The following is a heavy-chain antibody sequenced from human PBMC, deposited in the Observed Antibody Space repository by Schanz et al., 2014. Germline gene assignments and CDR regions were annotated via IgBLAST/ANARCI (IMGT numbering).Heavy chain of an antibody. J-gene: IGHJ6*02. CDR2: VCYDGSKK. CDR3: VKDLQRELLRDDHYYGMDV. V-gene: IGHV3-33*06. Sequence: LVESGGGVVQPGRSLRLSCAASGFTFSSYGMHWVRQVPGKGREWVAVVCYDGSKKYYADSVKGRFTTSRDNSKNTMYLQMNSLRAEDTAVYYCVKDLQRELLRDDHYYGMDVWGQGTTDTVSS. D-gene: IGHD1-26*01. CDR1: GFTFSSYG.